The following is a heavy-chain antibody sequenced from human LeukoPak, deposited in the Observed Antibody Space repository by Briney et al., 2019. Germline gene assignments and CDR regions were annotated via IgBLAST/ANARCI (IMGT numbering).Heavy chain of an antibody. CDR3: AKIDYDSSGSGAFDI. CDR2: ISWNSGST. D-gene: IGHD3-22*01. J-gene: IGHJ3*02. CDR1: GFTFNTYG. Sequence: GGSLRLSCAASGFTFNTYGMSWVRQAPGKGLEWVSGISWNSGSTGYADSVKGRFTISRDNAKNSLYLQMNSLRAEDMALYYCAKIDYDSSGSGAFDIWGQGTMVTVSS. V-gene: IGHV3-9*03.